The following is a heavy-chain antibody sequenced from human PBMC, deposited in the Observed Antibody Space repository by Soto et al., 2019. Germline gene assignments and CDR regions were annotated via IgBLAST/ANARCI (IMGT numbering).Heavy chain of an antibody. CDR1: GFTFSSYW. V-gene: IGHV3-74*01. CDR2: INSDGSST. Sequence: EVPLVESGGGLVQPGGSLRLSCAASGFTFSSYWMHWVRQAPGKGLVWVSRINSDGSSTNYADSVKGRFTISRDNAKNTLYLQMNSLRAEDTAVYYCARVYTWLQSPFDYWGQGTLVTVSS. D-gene: IGHD5-12*01. CDR3: ARVYTWLQSPFDY. J-gene: IGHJ4*02.